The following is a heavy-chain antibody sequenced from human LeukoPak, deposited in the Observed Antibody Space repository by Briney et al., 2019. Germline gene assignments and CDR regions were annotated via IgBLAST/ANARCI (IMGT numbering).Heavy chain of an antibody. CDR2: IYTGGNT. V-gene: IGHV3-53*01. CDR3: ARGDDSGYYDYFDY. CDR1: GFTVDSNY. J-gene: IGHJ4*02. Sequence: GGSLRLSCAASGFTVDSNYPSWVRQAPGKGLEWVSTIYTGGNTYYAASVKGRFTISRDFSKNTVFLHMNSLRAEDTAMYYCARGDDSGYYDYFDYWGQGALVTVSS. D-gene: IGHD3-22*01.